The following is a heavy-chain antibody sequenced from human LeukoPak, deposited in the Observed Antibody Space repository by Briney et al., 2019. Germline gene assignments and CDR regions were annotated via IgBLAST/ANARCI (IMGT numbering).Heavy chain of an antibody. V-gene: IGHV3-21*01. D-gene: IGHD6-13*01. Sequence: GGSLRLSCAASGFTFSSYSMNWVRQAPGKGLGWVSSISSSSSYIYYADSVKGRFTISRDNAKNSLYLQMNSLRAEDTAVYYCASNIAAAGPQSAFDIWGQGTMVTVSS. CDR2: ISSSSSYI. CDR1: GFTFSSYS. CDR3: ASNIAAAGPQSAFDI. J-gene: IGHJ3*02.